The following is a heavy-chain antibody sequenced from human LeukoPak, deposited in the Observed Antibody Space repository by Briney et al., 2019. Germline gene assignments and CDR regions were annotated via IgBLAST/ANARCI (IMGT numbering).Heavy chain of an antibody. CDR1: GFTFSSYS. D-gene: IGHD4-17*01. CDR3: AKDGADDYGDSFYFDY. Sequence: PGGSLRLSCAASGFTFSSYSMNWVRQAPGKGLEWVSGITGRGESTYYADSVKGRFTISRDNSKNTLYLQMNSLRAEDTAVYYCAKDGADDYGDSFYFDYWGQGTLVTVSS. CDR2: ITGRGEST. J-gene: IGHJ4*02. V-gene: IGHV3-23*01.